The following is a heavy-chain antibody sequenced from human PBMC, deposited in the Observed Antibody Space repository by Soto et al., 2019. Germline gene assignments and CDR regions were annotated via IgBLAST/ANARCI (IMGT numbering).Heavy chain of an antibody. CDR3: ERGLGGLYYYYYGMDV. J-gene: IGHJ6*02. D-gene: IGHD3-16*01. Sequence: EVQLVESGGGLVQPGGSLRLSCAASGFTFSSYWMHWVRQAPGKGLVWVSRINSDGSSTSYADSVKGRFTISRDNAKNTLYLQMNSLRAEDTAVYYCERGLGGLYYYYYGMDVWGQGTTVTVSS. CDR1: GFTFSSYW. V-gene: IGHV3-74*01. CDR2: INSDGSST.